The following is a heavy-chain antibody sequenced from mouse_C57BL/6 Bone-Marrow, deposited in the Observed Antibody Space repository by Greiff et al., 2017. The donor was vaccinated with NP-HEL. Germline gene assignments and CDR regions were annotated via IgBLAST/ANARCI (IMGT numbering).Heavy chain of an antibody. V-gene: IGHV1-19*01. Sequence: VQLKQSGPVLVKPGASVKMSCKASGYTFTDYYMNWVKQSHGKSLEWIGVINPYNGGTSYNQKFKGKATLTVDKSSSTAYMELNSLTSEDSAVYYCARFHYAWFAYWGQGTLVTVSA. D-gene: IGHD1-2*01. CDR2: INPYNGGT. CDR1: GYTFTDYY. J-gene: IGHJ3*01. CDR3: ARFHYAWFAY.